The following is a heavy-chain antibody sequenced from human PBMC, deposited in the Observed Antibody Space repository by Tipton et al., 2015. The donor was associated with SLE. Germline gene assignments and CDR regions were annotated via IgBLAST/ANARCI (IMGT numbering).Heavy chain of an antibody. Sequence: TLSLTCTVSGGSITSHYWSWIRQPPGKGLEWIGYIFYRGNTNYNPSLKSRVTISVDTSKNQFSLKLSSVTAADTAVYYCARDRNTIFGVAPYGMDVWGQGTSVTVSS. CDR2: IFYRGNT. V-gene: IGHV4-59*11. CDR1: GGSITSHY. D-gene: IGHD3-3*01. CDR3: ARDRNTIFGVAPYGMDV. J-gene: IGHJ6*02.